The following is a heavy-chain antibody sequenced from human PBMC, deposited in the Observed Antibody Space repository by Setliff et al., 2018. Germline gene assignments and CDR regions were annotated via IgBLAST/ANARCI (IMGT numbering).Heavy chain of an antibody. V-gene: IGHV1-18*01. CDR1: GYTFISYG. Sequence: ASVKVSCQASGYTFISYGISWLRQAPGQGFEWMGWISTNNGKTEYSQKVQGRVTMTTDRSTSTIYMELRSLRSDDTAMYYCARDAPYTNTWRYFDHWGQGTLVTVSS. D-gene: IGHD6-13*01. CDR3: ARDAPYTNTWRYFDH. CDR2: ISTNNGKT. J-gene: IGHJ4*02.